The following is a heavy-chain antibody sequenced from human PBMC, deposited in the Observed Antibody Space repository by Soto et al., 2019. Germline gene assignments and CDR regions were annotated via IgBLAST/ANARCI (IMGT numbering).Heavy chain of an antibody. CDR1: GFNFNKAW. CDR3: AASREFGY. V-gene: IGHV3-15*07. D-gene: IGHD2-2*01. J-gene: IGHJ4*02. CDR2: ILSKTARGTI. Sequence: GGSLRLSCAASGFNFNKAWMNLVRQAPGKGLEWVGRILSKTARGTIHYAAPVKGRFSISRDDSENTLYLQMDSLKIEDTAVYYCAASREFGYWGQGTLVTVSS.